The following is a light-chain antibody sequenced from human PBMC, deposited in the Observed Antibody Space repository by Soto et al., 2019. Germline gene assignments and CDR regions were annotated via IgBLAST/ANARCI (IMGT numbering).Light chain of an antibody. Sequence: IVMTQSPATLSVFTGGRASLSCRASQSVSNNLAWYQKKPGQAPRLLIYGASTRAAGISVRFSGSGSGTEVTLIISSLQSDDSAVYYCQQYHNAGSTFGQGTKVEI. CDR1: QSVSNN. J-gene: IGKJ1*01. V-gene: IGKV3-15*01. CDR2: GAS. CDR3: QQYHNAGST.